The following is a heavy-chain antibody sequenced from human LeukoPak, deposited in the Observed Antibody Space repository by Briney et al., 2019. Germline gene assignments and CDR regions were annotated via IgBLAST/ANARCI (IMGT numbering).Heavy chain of an antibody. CDR3: AKDLYDNDWYNYFGP. D-gene: IGHD5-24*01. CDR1: GFTLSTCG. Sequence: TGGSLRLSCAASGFTLSTCGMHWVRQAPGKGLEWVAMISHDGNSKQYADFAKGRFTISRDNSKNTLYLEMNSLRTEDTAVYHCAKDLYDNDWYNYFGPWGQGALVTVSS. CDR2: ISHDGNSK. J-gene: IGHJ5*02. V-gene: IGHV3-30*18.